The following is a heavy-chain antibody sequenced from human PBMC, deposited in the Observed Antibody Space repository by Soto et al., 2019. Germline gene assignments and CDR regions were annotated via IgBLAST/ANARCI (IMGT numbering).Heavy chain of an antibody. CDR3: ARGRYCSGGSCYSVYYYYYYMDV. D-gene: IGHD2-15*01. Sequence: SETLSLTCAVYGGSFSGYYWSWIRQPPGKGLEWIGEINHSGSTNYNPSLKSRVTISVDTSKNQFSLKLSSVTAADTAVYYCARGRYCSGGSCYSVYYYYYYMDVWGKGTTVTVSS. V-gene: IGHV4-34*01. J-gene: IGHJ6*03. CDR2: INHSGST. CDR1: GGSFSGYY.